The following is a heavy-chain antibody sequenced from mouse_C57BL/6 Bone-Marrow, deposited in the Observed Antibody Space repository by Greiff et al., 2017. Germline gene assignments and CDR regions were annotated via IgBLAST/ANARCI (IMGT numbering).Heavy chain of an antibody. J-gene: IGHJ2*01. Sequence: QVQLQQPGAELVKPGASVKLSCKASGYTFTSYCMQRVKQRPGQGLEWIGEIDPSDSYTNYNQKFKGKATLTVDTFSSTGYMQLSILTSEASSVYYCARSTGYVDYFDYWGQGTTLTVSS. D-gene: IGHD3-2*02. V-gene: IGHV1-50*01. CDR3: ARSTGYVDYFDY. CDR2: IDPSDSYT. CDR1: GYTFTSYC.